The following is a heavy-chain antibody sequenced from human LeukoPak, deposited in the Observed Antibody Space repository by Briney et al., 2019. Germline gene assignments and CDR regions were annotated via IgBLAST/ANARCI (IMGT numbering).Heavy chain of an antibody. D-gene: IGHD3-10*01. CDR2: ISAYNGNT. V-gene: IGHV1-18*01. CDR3: ARDYYGSGSRDYYFDY. J-gene: IGHJ4*02. Sequence: ASVKVSCKASGYTFTSYGISWVRQAPGQGLEWMGWISAYNGNTNYAQKLQGRVTMTTDTSTSTAYMELRSPRSDDTAVYYCARDYYGSGSRDYYFDYWGQGTLVTVSS. CDR1: GYTFTSYG.